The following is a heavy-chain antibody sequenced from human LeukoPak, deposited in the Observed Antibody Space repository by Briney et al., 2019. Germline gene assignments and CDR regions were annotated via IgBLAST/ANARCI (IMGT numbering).Heavy chain of an antibody. CDR3: TRAVAAADFSPGY. CDR2: ISSSSSYI. CDR1: GFTFSSYS. V-gene: IGHV3-21*01. Sequence: GGSLRLSCVASGFTFSSYSMNWVRQAPGKGLEWVSCISSSSSYIYYADSVKGRFTISRDNTKNSVYLQMNSLRAEDTAVYYCTRAVAAADFSPGYWGQGTLVTVSS. J-gene: IGHJ4*02. D-gene: IGHD6-13*01.